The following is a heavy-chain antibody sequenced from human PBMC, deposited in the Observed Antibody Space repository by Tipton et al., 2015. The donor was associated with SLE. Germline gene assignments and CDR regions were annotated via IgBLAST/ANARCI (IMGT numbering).Heavy chain of an antibody. CDR1: GVSISSGSYY. CDR3: ARAPHIAFAFDI. CDR2: LYTSGST. D-gene: IGHD2-21*01. V-gene: IGHV4-61*09. Sequence: TLSLTCTVSGVSISSGSYYWSWIRQPAGKGLEWIGHLYTSGSTNYNSSLKSRVTISVDTSKNQFSLKLSSVTAADTAVYYCARAPHIAFAFDIWGQGTMVTVSS. J-gene: IGHJ3*02.